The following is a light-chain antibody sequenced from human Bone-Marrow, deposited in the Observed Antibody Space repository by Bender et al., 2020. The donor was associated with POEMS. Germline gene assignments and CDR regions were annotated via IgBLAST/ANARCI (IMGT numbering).Light chain of an antibody. Sequence: SYEVTQPPSVSVSPGQTASITCPGDDLGDKYVAWYQQKPGQSPVLVIYQDTKRPSGLPERFSGSNSGNTATLTISGTQAMDEADYYCQAWNTCSVIFGGGTKLTVL. V-gene: IGLV3-1*01. CDR1: DLGDKY. J-gene: IGLJ2*01. CDR2: QDT. CDR3: QAWNTCSVI.